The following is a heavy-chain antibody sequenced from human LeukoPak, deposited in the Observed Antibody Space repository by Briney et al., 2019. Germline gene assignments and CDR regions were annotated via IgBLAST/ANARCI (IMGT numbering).Heavy chain of an antibody. CDR1: GYTFTSYG. J-gene: IGHJ6*02. D-gene: IGHD3-10*01. Sequence: GASVKVSCKASGYTFTSYGISWVRQAPGQGLEWMGWINPNSGGTKYAQKFQGRVTMTRDMSISTAYMDLSRLRSDDTAVYYCARGNYYYVMDVWGQGTTVTVSS. V-gene: IGHV1-2*02. CDR2: INPNSGGT. CDR3: ARGNYYYVMDV.